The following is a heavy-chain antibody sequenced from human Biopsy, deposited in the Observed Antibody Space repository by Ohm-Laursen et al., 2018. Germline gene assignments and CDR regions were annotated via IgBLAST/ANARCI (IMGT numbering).Heavy chain of an antibody. D-gene: IGHD1-26*01. J-gene: IGHJ4*02. V-gene: IGHV1-69*01. CDR1: GGTFTNYA. CDR2: IIPIFGTA. Sequence: KVSCKASGGTFTNYAISWVRQAPGQGLEWMGGIIPIFGTANYAQKFQGRVTITADESTSTAYMELSSLRSDDTAVYYCARDALGGGSYRFFYWGQGSLVTVSS. CDR3: ARDALGGGSYRFFY.